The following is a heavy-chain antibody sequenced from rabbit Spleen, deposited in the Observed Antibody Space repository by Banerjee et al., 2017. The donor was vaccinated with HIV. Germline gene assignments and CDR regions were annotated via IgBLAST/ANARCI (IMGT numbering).Heavy chain of an antibody. J-gene: IGHJ4*01. CDR3: ARDLHDFAL. V-gene: IGHV1S40*01. D-gene: IGHD2-1*01. CDR2: INTGSGST. CDR1: GIDFSSTYW. Sequence: QSLEESGGGLVQPEGSLTLTCKASGIDFSSTYWMSWVRQAPGKGLEWIGCINTGSGSTWYASWAKGRFTASKTSSTTVTLQMTSLTAADTATYFCARDLHDFALWGPGTLVTVS.